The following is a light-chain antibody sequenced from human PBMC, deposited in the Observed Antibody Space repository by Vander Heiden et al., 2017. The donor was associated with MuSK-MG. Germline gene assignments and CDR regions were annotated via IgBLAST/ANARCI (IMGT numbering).Light chain of an antibody. V-gene: IGLV3-1*01. Sequence: QPPSVSVSPGQTVSITCSGDKLGDKYACWYQQKPGQSPVLVIYQDSKRPSGIPERFTGSNSGNTATLTISGTQAMGEADYYCQAWDSSTVVFGGGTKLTVV. J-gene: IGLJ2*01. CDR3: QAWDSSTVV. CDR1: KLGDKY. CDR2: QDS.